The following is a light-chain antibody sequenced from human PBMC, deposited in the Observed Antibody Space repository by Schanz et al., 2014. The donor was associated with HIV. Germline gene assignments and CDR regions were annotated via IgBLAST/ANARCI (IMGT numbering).Light chain of an antibody. CDR2: GAS. CDR3: QQYNDWPPIT. V-gene: IGKV3-15*01. CDR1: QTVSNN. J-gene: IGKJ5*01. Sequence: EIVMTQSPGTLSVSPGERATLSCRASQTVSNNLAWYQQKPGQAPRLLIYGASTSVTGIPARFSGSGSGTEFTLTISSLQSEDFAVYYCQQYNDWPPITFGQGTRLEIK.